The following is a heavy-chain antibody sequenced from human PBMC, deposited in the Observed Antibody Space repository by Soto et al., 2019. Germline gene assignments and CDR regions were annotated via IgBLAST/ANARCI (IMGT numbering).Heavy chain of an antibody. Sequence: GGSLRLSCAASGFSVINTYMSWVRQSPEKGLEWVSVIYAGTTTSYSDSVKGRFTISRDNSRNTLYLQMNSLRVEDTAVYYCARGFSAGKGSPPDFWGQGSLVTVSS. D-gene: IGHD6-13*01. CDR1: GFSVINTY. CDR2: IYAGTTT. J-gene: IGHJ4*02. CDR3: ARGFSAGKGSPPDF. V-gene: IGHV3-53*01.